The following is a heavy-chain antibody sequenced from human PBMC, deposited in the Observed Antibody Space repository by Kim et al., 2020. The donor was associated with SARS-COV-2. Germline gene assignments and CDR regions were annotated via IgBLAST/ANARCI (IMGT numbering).Heavy chain of an antibody. V-gene: IGHV4-59*08. Sequence: SETLSLTCTVSGGSISSYYWSWIRQPPGEGLEWIGYIYYSGSTNYNPSLKSRVTISVDTSKNQFSLKLSSVTAADTAVYYCARSRLYGYNYYFDYWGQGTLVTVSS. J-gene: IGHJ4*02. D-gene: IGHD3-22*01. CDR3: ARSRLYGYNYYFDY. CDR2: IYYSGST. CDR1: GGSISSYY.